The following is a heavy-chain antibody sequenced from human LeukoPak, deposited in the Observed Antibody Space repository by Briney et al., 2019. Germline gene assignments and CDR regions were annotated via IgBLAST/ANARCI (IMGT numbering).Heavy chain of an antibody. D-gene: IGHD2-15*01. V-gene: IGHV3-7*03. J-gene: IGHJ4*02. Sequence: GGSLRLSCAASGFTFSSYWMSWVRQAPGKGLEWVANIKQDGSEKYYVDSVKGRFTISRDNAKNSLYLQMNSLRAEDTAVYYCARAVGRGSGGHFDYWGQGNLVTVSS. CDR3: ARAVGRGSGGHFDY. CDR2: IKQDGSEK. CDR1: GFTFSSYW.